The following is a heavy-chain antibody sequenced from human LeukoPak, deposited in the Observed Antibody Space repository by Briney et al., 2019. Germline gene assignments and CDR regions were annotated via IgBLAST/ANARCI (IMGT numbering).Heavy chain of an antibody. CDR3: ARAAVGPTGGGKYFDH. Sequence: PSETLSLTCTVSSGSISSYYWSWIRQPPGKGLEWIGHIYYSGSTNYNPSLKSRVTISEDTSKNQFPLKLNSVTAADTAEYYGARAAVGPTGGGKYFDHWGQGTLVTVSS. J-gene: IGHJ4*02. CDR2: IYYSGST. V-gene: IGHV4-59*01. CDR1: SGSISSYY. D-gene: IGHD1-26*01.